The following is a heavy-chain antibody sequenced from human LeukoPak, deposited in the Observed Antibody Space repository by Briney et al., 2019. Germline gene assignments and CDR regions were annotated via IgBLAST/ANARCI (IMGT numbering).Heavy chain of an antibody. Sequence: ASVKVSCKASGYTFTSYDINWVRQATGQGLEWMGWMNPNSGNTGYAQKFQGRVTMTRNTSISTAYMELSSLRSEDTAVYYCARGSYYDSSGYHRYYFDYWGQGTLVTVSS. CDR1: GYTFTSYD. CDR3: ARGSYYDSSGYHRYYFDY. V-gene: IGHV1-8*01. J-gene: IGHJ4*02. CDR2: MNPNSGNT. D-gene: IGHD3-22*01.